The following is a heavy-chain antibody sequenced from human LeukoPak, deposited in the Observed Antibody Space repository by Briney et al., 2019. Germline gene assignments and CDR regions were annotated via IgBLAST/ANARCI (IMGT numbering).Heavy chain of an antibody. D-gene: IGHD5-12*01. V-gene: IGHV4-38-2*02. J-gene: IGHJ5*02. CDR3: ARGLAAAYDYNWLDP. Sequence: SETLSLTCTVSGYSISSGYYWGWIRQPPGKGLEWIGSIYHSGSTYYNPSLKSRVTMSVDMSKNQFSLKLTSVTAADTAVYFCARGLAAAYDYNWLDPWGQGILVTVSS. CDR1: GYSISSGYY. CDR2: IYHSGST.